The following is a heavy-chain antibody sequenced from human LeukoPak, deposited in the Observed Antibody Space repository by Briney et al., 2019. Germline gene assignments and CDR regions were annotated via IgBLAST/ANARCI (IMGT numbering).Heavy chain of an antibody. CDR3: AKDAGDYDYFDY. CDR1: GFTFSRHG. V-gene: IGHV3-30*02. CDR2: IRYDGSDK. D-gene: IGHD4-17*01. J-gene: IGHJ4*02. Sequence: GGSLRLSCAASGFTFSRHGMHWVRQAPGKGLEWVAFIRYDGSDKYYADSVKGRFTISRDNAKNSLYLQMNSLRAEDMALYYCAKDAGDYDYFDYWGQGTLVTVSS.